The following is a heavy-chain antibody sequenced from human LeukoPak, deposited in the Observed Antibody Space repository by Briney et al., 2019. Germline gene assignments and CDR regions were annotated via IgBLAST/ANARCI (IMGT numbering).Heavy chain of an antibody. V-gene: IGHV1-69*13. CDR2: IIPIFGTA. J-gene: IGHJ4*02. CDR3: ARGLESTSCSCFDY. CDR1: GGTFSSYA. D-gene: IGHD2-2*01. Sequence: GASVRVSCKASGGTFSSYAISWVRQAPGQGLEWMGGIIPIFGTANYAQKFQGRVTITADESTSTAYMELSSLRSEDTAVYYCARGLESTSCSCFDYWGQGTLVTVSS.